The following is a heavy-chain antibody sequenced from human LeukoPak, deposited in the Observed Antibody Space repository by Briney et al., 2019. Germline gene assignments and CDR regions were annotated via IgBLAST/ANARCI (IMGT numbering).Heavy chain of an antibody. D-gene: IGHD1-1*01. J-gene: IGHJ5*02. CDR3: ARETGTTSP. V-gene: IGHV1-69*13. Sequence: GASVKVSCKASGYTFTGYYMHWVRQAPGQGLEWMGGIIPIFGTANYAQKFQGRVTITADESTSTAYMELSSLRSEDTAVYHCARETGTTSPWGQGTLVTVSS. CDR1: GYTFTGYY. CDR2: IIPIFGTA.